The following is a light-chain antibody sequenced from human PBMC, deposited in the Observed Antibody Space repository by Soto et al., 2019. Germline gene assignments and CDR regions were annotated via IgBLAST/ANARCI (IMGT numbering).Light chain of an antibody. CDR1: QSVTSY. CDR2: DAS. J-gene: IGKJ1*01. V-gene: IGKV3-11*01. Sequence: EILLTQSPATLSLSPGERATLSCRASQSVTSYLAWYQQKPGQAPRLLIYDASNRATGIPARFSGSGAGTDFTLTISSLEPEDFAVYYCQQRGDWPWTFGQGTKVEIK. CDR3: QQRGDWPWT.